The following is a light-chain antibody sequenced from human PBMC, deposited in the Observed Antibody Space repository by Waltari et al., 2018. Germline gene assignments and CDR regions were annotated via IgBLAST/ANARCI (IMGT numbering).Light chain of an antibody. V-gene: IGLV2-14*03. CDR1: GGDVGGYNY. J-gene: IGLJ1*01. CDR3: SSYTFSSTLEV. CDR2: DVS. Sequence: QSALTQPASVSGSPGQSITISCPGTGGDVGGYNYVSSYQQHPGKAPRLMIYDVSARPSGVSNRFSASKSGNTAFLTISGLQAEDEADYYCSSYTFSSTLEVFGTGTKVIVL.